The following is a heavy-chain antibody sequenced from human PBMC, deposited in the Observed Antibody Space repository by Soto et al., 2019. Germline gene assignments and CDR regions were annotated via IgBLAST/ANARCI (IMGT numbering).Heavy chain of an antibody. V-gene: IGHV4-30-2*01. Sequence: SETLSLTCAISCAPITWGDYSWNLIRQPPGKGLEWIGYIFHGGTTYYNPSLRSRVTISVDRSRTQFSLKMSSVNAADTAVYSCARGRVVVPAAVMFNCRDPWGKGALVTVYS. CDR3: ARGRVVVPAAVMFNCRDP. D-gene: IGHD2-2*01. J-gene: IGHJ5*02. CDR1: CAPITWGDYS. CDR2: IFHGGTT.